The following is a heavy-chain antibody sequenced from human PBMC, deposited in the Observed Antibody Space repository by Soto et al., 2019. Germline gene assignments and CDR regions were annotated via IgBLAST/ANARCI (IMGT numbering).Heavy chain of an antibody. CDR3: AKEGTTVGRFFDH. J-gene: IGHJ4*01. CDR1: GLTFSTYG. Sequence: DVQLLESGGDLVQPGGSLKLSCATSGLTFSTYGMNWVRQAPGKGLEWVAGISGGGITTYYADSVKGRFSISRDNSKNTLFLEMHSLRVEDTALYYCAKEGTTVGRFFDHWGRGTLVTVAS. D-gene: IGHD4-17*01. V-gene: IGHV3-23*01. CDR2: ISGGGITT.